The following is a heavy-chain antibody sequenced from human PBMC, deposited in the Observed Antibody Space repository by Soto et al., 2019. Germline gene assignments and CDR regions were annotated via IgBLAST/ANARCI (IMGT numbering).Heavy chain of an antibody. CDR1: GGSFGSSA. CDR3: ARLRRDWGDAFDL. D-gene: IGHD3-16*01. J-gene: IGHJ3*01. Sequence: QVQLVQSGADVKKPGSSVKVSCKTSGGSFGSSAISWVRQAPAQGLEWMGELIPVFDKANYAQNFQGRLTITADELTGTVFMELSSLSSEDTAVYFCARLRRDWGDAFDLWGLGTFVTVSS. V-gene: IGHV1-69*01. CDR2: LIPVFDKA.